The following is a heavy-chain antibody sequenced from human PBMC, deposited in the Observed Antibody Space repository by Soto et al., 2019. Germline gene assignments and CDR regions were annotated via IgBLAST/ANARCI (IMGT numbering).Heavy chain of an antibody. D-gene: IGHD3-16*02. CDR1: GYPFTHYG. J-gene: IGHJ6*02. CDR2: ISPYNGNT. Sequence: QVQLVQSGAEVKKPGASVKVSCQTSGYPFTHYGIGWVRQAPGLGLEWMGWISPYNGNTNYAQNLQGRVTLTTDTSTSTVFLEVRSLKSEDTAVYYCARGQSFHRNYYYGIDVWGQGNTITVSS. CDR3: ARGQSFHRNYYYGIDV. V-gene: IGHV1-18*01.